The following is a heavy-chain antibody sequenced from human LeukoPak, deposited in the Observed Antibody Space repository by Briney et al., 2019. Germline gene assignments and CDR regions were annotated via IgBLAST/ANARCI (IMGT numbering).Heavy chain of an antibody. CDR1: GFTFSSYS. CDR3: ARGNPFYDSSGYQNGDY. CDR2: ISSSSYI. D-gene: IGHD3-22*01. V-gene: IGHV3-21*01. Sequence: PGGSLRLSCAASGFTFSSYSMNWVRQAPGKGLEWVSSISSSSYIYYADSVKGRFTISRDNAKNSLYLQMNSLRAEDTAVYYCARGNPFYDSSGYQNGDYWGQGTLVTVSS. J-gene: IGHJ4*02.